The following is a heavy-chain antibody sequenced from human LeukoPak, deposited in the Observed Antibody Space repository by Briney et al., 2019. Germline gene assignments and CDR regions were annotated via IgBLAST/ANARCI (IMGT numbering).Heavy chain of an antibody. V-gene: IGHV3-74*01. CDR2: IDNDGSDT. CDR3: ARGGFSHGFDV. D-gene: IGHD5-12*01. J-gene: IGHJ3*01. Sequence: GGSLRLSCAASGFTFRSYWIHWVRQAPGKGLVWVGRIDNDGSDTIYADSVRGRFTVSRDNAKNTLYLQMNSLRAEDTAVYFCARGGFSHGFDVWGRGTVVTVSS. CDR1: GFTFRSYW.